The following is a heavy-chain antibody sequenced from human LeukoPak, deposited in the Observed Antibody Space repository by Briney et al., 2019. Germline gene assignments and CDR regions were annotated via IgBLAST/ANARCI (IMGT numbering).Heavy chain of an antibody. Sequence: GASVKVSSKASGYDFSSYGISWVRQAPGQGLQWMGWISVYNGKTNYGPLQGRVTMTTDTSTGTAYMELRNLRSEDTAIYYCARHMTTVVTSLDSWGQGTLVTVSS. D-gene: IGHD4-23*01. CDR2: ISVYNGKT. CDR1: GYDFSSYG. V-gene: IGHV1-18*01. CDR3: ARHMTTVVTSLDS. J-gene: IGHJ4*02.